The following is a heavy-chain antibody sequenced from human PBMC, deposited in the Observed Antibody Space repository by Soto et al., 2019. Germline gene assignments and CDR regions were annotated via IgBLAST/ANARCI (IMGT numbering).Heavy chain of an antibody. D-gene: IGHD3-22*01. Sequence: GESLKISCKGSGYSFTSYWIAWVRQMPGKGLEWMGIIFPSDSDTRSSPSFQGQVTISADRSTSTVFLQWASLKASDTAVYFCARKDKSGYFNWFDPWGQGTLVTVSS. V-gene: IGHV5-51*01. J-gene: IGHJ5*02. CDR1: GYSFTSYW. CDR3: ARKDKSGYFNWFDP. CDR2: IFPSDSDT.